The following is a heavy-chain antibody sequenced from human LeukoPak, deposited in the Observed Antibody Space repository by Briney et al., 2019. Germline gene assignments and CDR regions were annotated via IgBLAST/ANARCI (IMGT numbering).Heavy chain of an antibody. J-gene: IGHJ4*02. CDR1: GGSFSGYY. CDR2: INHSGST. CDR3: ARYKMGSGWTALFDY. D-gene: IGHD6-19*01. V-gene: IGHV4-34*01. Sequence: SETLSLTCAVYGGSFSGYYWSWIRQPPGKGLEWIGEINHSGSTNYNPSLKSRVTISVDTSKNQFSLKLSSVTAADTAVYYCARYKMGSGWTALFDYWGQGTLVTVSS.